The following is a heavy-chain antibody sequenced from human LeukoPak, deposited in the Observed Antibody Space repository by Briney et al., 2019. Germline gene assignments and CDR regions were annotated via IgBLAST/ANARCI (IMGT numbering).Heavy chain of an antibody. D-gene: IGHD1-26*01. Sequence: GGSLRLSCAASGFTFSSYAMSWVRQAPAKGREWVSAISGSGGSTYYADSVKGRFTISRDNSKNTLYLQMNSLRAEDTAVYFCAKDQRSGSYYHLFDYWGQGTLVTVSS. CDR3: AKDQRSGSYYHLFDY. CDR1: GFTFSSYA. V-gene: IGHV3-23*01. J-gene: IGHJ4*02. CDR2: ISGSGGST.